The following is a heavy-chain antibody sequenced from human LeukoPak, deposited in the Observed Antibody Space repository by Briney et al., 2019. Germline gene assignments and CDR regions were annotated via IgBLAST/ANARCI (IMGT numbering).Heavy chain of an antibody. CDR1: GFTFSSYT. Sequence: GGSLRLSCAASGFTFSSYTMNWVRQAPGKGLEWVSCISSSSTYICYADSVKGRFTISRDNAKNSLYLQMNSLRAEDTAVYYCARWGMTTMATLPFDYWGQGSLVTVSA. CDR3: ARWGMTTMATLPFDY. V-gene: IGHV3-21*01. J-gene: IGHJ4*02. D-gene: IGHD4-4*01. CDR2: ISSSSTYI.